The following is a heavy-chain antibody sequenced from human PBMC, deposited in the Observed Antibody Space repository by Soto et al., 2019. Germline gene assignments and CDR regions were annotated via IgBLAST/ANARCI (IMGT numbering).Heavy chain of an antibody. J-gene: IGHJ4*02. D-gene: IGHD3-10*01. V-gene: IGHV4-59*01. CDR1: GGSMNFYY. CDR3: ARGLNFYGMGTLKFDY. Sequence: SETLSLTCTFSGGSMNFYYWSWLRQPPGKGLEWIGHIFYSGKTFYNPSLKSRVTISVDTSKNQFSLDLNSATAADTAVYFCARGLNFYGMGTLKFDYWGQGALVTVSS. CDR2: IFYSGKT.